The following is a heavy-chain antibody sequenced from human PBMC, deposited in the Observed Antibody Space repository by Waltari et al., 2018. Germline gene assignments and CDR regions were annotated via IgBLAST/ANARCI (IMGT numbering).Heavy chain of an antibody. CDR2: INTNTGNL. Sequence: QVQLVQSGSELKKPGASVKVSCKASGYIFSNYAMNWVRQDPGQGLEWMGWINTNTGNLTYAQGFTGRFVFSLDTSVSTAYLQISSLKAEDTSVYYCAKGIQLWGRGSWYFDDWGQGTLVTVSS. D-gene: IGHD5-18*01. CDR1: GYIFSNYA. CDR3: AKGIQLWGRGSWYFDD. V-gene: IGHV7-4-1*02. J-gene: IGHJ4*02.